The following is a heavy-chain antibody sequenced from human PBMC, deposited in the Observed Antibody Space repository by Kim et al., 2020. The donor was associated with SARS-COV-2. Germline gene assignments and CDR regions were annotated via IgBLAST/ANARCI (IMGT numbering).Heavy chain of an antibody. CDR3: ADRRRKSGYAFDI. Sequence: GGSLRLSCAASAFPSDSDAMSWVRQPPGKGLEWISSFATIGGATYYPDSLRGRFTISRDTSKNTLYLQMSSLRAEDTAIYFCADRRRKSGYAFDIWGRGTMVTVSS. D-gene: IGHD6-25*01. CDR1: AFPSDSDA. J-gene: IGHJ3*02. V-gene: IGHV3-23*01. CDR2: FATIGGAT.